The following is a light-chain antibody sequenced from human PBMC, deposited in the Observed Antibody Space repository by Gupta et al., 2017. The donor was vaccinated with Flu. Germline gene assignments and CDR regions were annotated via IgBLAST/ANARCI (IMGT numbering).Light chain of an antibody. CDR3: QQRSYWPFT. CDR2: DAS. V-gene: IGKV3-11*01. Sequence: DIVLTQSPATLSLSPGERATLSCRASHSVGSYLAWYQQESGQAPRLLIYDASNRATGIPARFSGGGSGTDFTLTISSLEPEDFALYYCQQRSYWPFTFGPGTKVDIK. CDR1: HSVGSY. J-gene: IGKJ3*01.